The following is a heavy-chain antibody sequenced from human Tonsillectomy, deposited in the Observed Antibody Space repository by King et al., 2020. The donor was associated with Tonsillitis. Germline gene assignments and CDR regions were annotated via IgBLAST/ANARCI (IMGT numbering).Heavy chain of an antibody. CDR3: GRGGRPFVESPMDV. CDR1: GYTFSNSF. J-gene: IGHJ6*02. CDR2: LSPSDDDT. V-gene: IGHV1-46*03. Sequence: QLVQSGGEVKKPGASVNISCKTSGYTFSNSFTHWVRQAPGQGLEWMGVLSPSDDDTRYAQKFQGRVTMTTDTSTRTFYMEVSSLRSEDTAVYYCGRGGRPFVESPMDVWGQETTVTVS. D-gene: IGHD3-3*01.